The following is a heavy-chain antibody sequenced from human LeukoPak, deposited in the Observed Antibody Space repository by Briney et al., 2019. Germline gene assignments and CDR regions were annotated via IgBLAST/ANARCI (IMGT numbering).Heavy chain of an antibody. D-gene: IGHD2-15*01. V-gene: IGHV3-48*04. Sequence: GGSLRLSCAASGFIFSTYSMNWVRQAPGKGLEWVSYISSSSSTKYYADSVKGRFTTSRDNAKNSLYLQMNSLRVEDTPVYYCASWHGYCTGGSCYSYSDYWGQATLVTVSS. J-gene: IGHJ4*02. CDR1: GFIFSTYS. CDR3: ASWHGYCTGGSCYSYSDY. CDR2: ISSSSSTK.